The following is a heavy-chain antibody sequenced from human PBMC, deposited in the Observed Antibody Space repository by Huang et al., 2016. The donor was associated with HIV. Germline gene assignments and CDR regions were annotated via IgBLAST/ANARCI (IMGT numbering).Heavy chain of an antibody. CDR3: TTWARTSAGGN. D-gene: IGHD6-25*01. J-gene: IGHJ4*02. CDR1: GFPFKDAW. CDR2: IKTKDDGGTT. Sequence: EVQLVESGGGLVKPGGSLRLSCAASGFPFKDAWMSWVRQTPGKGLEWVGLIKTKDDGGTTDYAAPVKGRFSMSRDDSKNTFYLQMNSLKSEDTAVYYCTTWARTSAGGNWGQGTLVSVSS. V-gene: IGHV3-15*01.